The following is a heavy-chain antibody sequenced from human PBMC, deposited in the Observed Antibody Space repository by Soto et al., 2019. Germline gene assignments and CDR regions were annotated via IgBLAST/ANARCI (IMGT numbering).Heavy chain of an antibody. D-gene: IGHD2-21*01. Sequence: SETLSLTCTVSGGSISSYYWSWIRQPPGKGLEWIGYIYYSGSTNYNPSLKSRVTISVDTSKNQFSLKLSSVTAADTAVYYWARALFPHTGYFDYWGQGTLVTVSS. V-gene: IGHV4-59*01. CDR3: ARALFPHTGYFDY. CDR2: IYYSGST. J-gene: IGHJ4*02. CDR1: GGSISSYY.